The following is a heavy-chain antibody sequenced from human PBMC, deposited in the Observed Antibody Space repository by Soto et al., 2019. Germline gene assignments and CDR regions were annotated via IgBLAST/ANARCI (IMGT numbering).Heavy chain of an antibody. CDR3: ARDSSSWRKYYGMDV. Sequence: ASVKVSCKASGYTFTSYGISWVRQAPGQGLEWMGWISAYNGNTNYAQKLQGRVTMTTDTSTSTAYMELRSLRSDDTAVYYCARDSSSWRKYYGMDVWGQGTTVTVSS. CDR1: GYTFTSYG. CDR2: ISAYNGNT. V-gene: IGHV1-18*01. J-gene: IGHJ6*02. D-gene: IGHD6-13*01.